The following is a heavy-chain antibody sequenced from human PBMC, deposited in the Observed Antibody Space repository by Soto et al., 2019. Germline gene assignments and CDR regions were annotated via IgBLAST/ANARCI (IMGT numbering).Heavy chain of an antibody. V-gene: IGHV1-69*02. Sequence: GASVKVSCKASGGTFSSYTISWVRQAPGQGLEWMGRIIPILGIANYAQKFQGRVTITADKSTSTAYMELSSLRSEDTAVYYCAESGGLGASAFDIWGQGTMVTVSS. J-gene: IGHJ3*02. CDR2: IIPILGIA. D-gene: IGHD3-3*01. CDR1: GGTFSSYT. CDR3: AESGGLGASAFDI.